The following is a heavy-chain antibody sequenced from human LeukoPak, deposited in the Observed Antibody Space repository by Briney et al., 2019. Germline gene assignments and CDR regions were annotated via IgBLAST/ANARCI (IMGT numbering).Heavy chain of an antibody. D-gene: IGHD3-9*01. CDR1: GGSISSYY. V-gene: IGHV4-59*01. CDR2: LYYSGST. CDR3: ATVVRDDILTGYYIDH. J-gene: IGHJ4*02. Sequence: PSETLSLTCTVSGGSISSYYWSWIRRPLGKGLEWIGYLYYSGSTKYNPSFKSRVTISVDTSKNQFSLKLISVTAADTAVYYCATVVRDDILTGYYIDHWGQGTLVTVSS.